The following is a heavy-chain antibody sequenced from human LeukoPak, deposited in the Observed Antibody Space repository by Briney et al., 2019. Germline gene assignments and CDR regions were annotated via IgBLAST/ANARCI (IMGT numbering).Heavy chain of an antibody. D-gene: IGHD2-21*02. J-gene: IGHJ4*02. Sequence: ASVKVSCKASGYTFTSYGISWVRQAPGQRLEWMGWISAYNGNTNYAQKLQGGVTMTTDTSTSTAYMELRSLRSDDTAVYYCARDRGYCGGDCYYIGRYWGQGTLVTVSS. CDR1: GYTFTSYG. CDR3: ARDRGYCGGDCYYIGRY. V-gene: IGHV1-18*01. CDR2: ISAYNGNT.